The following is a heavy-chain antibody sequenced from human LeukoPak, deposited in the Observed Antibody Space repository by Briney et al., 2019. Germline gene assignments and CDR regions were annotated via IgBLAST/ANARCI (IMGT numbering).Heavy chain of an antibody. CDR3: AKVFPYYDSSACIDY. D-gene: IGHD3-22*01. CDR1: GFTFSSYS. J-gene: IGHJ4*02. V-gene: IGHV3-48*01. Sequence: GGSLRLSCTASGFTFSSYSMNWVRQAPGKGLEWVSYISSSSSTIYYADSVKGRFTISRDNPKSTLYLQMNNLRAEDTAVYYCAKVFPYYDSSACIDYWGQGTLVTVSP. CDR2: ISSSSSTI.